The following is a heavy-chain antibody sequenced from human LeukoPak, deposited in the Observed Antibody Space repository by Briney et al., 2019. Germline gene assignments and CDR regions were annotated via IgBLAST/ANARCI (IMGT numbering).Heavy chain of an antibody. CDR3: SRDLPLDDIVVVPAAKLYYYYGMDV. V-gene: IGHV1-69*04. D-gene: IGHD2-2*01. J-gene: IGHJ6*02. CDR2: IIPILGIA. Sequence: GASVKVSCTASGGTFISYAISWVRQAPGQGLEWMGRIIPILGIANYAQKFQGRVTITADKSTSTAYMELSSLRSEDTAVYYCSRDLPLDDIVVVPAAKLYYYYGMDVWGQGTTVTVSS. CDR1: GGTFISYA.